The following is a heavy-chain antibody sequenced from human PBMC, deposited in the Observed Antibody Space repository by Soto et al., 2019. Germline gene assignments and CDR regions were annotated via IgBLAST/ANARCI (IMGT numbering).Heavy chain of an antibody. D-gene: IGHD5-18*01. CDR3: AKLTWIQLWSRNCVLDP. J-gene: IGHJ5*02. CDR1: GFNFSNFA. V-gene: IGHV3-23*01. CDR2: ISHSGGTT. Sequence: GGSLRLSCAASGFNFSNFAMSWVRQAPGKGLEWVSGISHSGGTTYYADSVKGRFTISRDNSKNTLHLQMSGLTTEDTAVYYCAKLTWIQLWSRNCVLDPWGHGTLVTVSS.